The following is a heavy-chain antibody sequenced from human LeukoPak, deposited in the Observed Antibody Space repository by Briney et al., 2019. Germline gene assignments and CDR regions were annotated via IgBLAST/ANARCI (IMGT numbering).Heavy chain of an antibody. CDR1: GFTVSSNY. J-gene: IGHJ5*02. D-gene: IGHD3-3*01. Sequence: GGSLRLSCAVSGFTVSSNYMSWVRQPPGKGLEWVSVIYSGGSTYYADSVKGRFTISRDNSKNTLYLQMNSLRAEDTAVYYCAKRTISYYDFWSGYYAPFDPWGQGTLVTVSS. CDR2: IYSGGST. CDR3: AKRTISYYDFWSGYYAPFDP. V-gene: IGHV3-53*01.